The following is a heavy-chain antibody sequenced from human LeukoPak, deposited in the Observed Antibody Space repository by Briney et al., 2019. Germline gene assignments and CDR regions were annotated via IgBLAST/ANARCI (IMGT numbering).Heavy chain of an antibody. CDR3: ARGITPRIAAPPGAFDI. CDR1: GDSINISY. D-gene: IGHD6-13*01. J-gene: IGHJ3*02. V-gene: IGHV3-11*05. Sequence: LSLTCTVSGDSINISYVSWIRQAPGKGLEWVSYISSSSSYTNYADSVKGRFTISRDNAKNSLYLQMNSLRAEDTAVYYCARGITPRIAAPPGAFDIWGQGTMVTVSS. CDR2: ISSSSSYT.